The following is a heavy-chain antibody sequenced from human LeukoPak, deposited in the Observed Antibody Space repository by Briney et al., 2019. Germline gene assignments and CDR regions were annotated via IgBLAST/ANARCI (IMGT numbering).Heavy chain of an antibody. D-gene: IGHD1-26*01. CDR2: IRGGGSST. CDR3: AKDPYSGSYSRDY. V-gene: IGHV3-23*01. J-gene: IGHJ4*02. CDR1: GFTFSSYV. Sequence: PGGSLRLSCAASGFTFSSYVTSWVRQAPGRGLEWVSGIRGGGSSTDYADSVKGRFTISRDNSKKTLYLQMNSLRAEDTAVYYCAKDPYSGSYSRDYWGQGTLVTVSS.